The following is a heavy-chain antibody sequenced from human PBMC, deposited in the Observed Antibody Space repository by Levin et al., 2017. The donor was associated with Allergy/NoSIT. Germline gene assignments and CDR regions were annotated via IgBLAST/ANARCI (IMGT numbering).Heavy chain of an antibody. Sequence: KISCKASGGTFSSYAISWVRQAPGQGLEWMGGIIPIFGTANYAQKFQGRVTITADESTSTAYMELSSLRSEDTAVYYCARDRGYDKKAWFDPWGQGTLVTVSS. D-gene: IGHD5-12*01. CDR1: GGTFSSYA. J-gene: IGHJ5*02. CDR2: IIPIFGTA. CDR3: ARDRGYDKKAWFDP. V-gene: IGHV1-69*01.